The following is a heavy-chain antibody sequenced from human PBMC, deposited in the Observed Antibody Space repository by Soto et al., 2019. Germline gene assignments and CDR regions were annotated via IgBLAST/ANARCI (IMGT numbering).Heavy chain of an antibody. J-gene: IGHJ3*02. CDR3: ARGSFEAFDI. CDR1: GFAFSDYY. Sequence: QVPLVESGGDLVKPGGSLRLSCPASGFAFSDYYMAWIRQAPGKGLKWISFISGSSIYTNYADSVKGRFTVSRDNAKNSLYLQMNSLRAEDTAVYYCARGSFEAFDIWGQGTMVTVSS. V-gene: IGHV3-11*05. CDR2: ISGSSIYT.